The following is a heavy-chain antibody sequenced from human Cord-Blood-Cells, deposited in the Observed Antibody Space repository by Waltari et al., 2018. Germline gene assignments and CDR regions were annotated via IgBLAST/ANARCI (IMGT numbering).Heavy chain of an antibody. CDR3: ARDKGLQQLVFDY. Sequence: EVQLVESGGGLVQPGGSLRLSCAASGFPFSSYWLSWVRRAPGKGLEWVANIKQDGSEKYYVDSVKGRFTISRDNAKNSLYLQMNSLRAEDTAVYYCARDKGLQQLVFDYWGQGTLVTVSS. CDR2: IKQDGSEK. D-gene: IGHD6-13*01. J-gene: IGHJ4*02. V-gene: IGHV3-7*01. CDR1: GFPFSSYW.